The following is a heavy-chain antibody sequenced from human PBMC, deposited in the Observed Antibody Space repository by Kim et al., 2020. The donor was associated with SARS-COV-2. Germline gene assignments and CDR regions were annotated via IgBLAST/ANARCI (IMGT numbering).Heavy chain of an antibody. Sequence: GGSLRLSCAASGFTFSSYGMHWVRQAPGKGLEWVAVISYDGSNKYYADSVKGRFTISRDNSKNTLYLQMNSLRAEDTAVYYCAKDRSSSSVMDVWGQGTTVTVSS. D-gene: IGHD6-13*01. V-gene: IGHV3-30*18. CDR3: AKDRSSSSVMDV. CDR2: ISYDGSNK. CDR1: GFTFSSYG. J-gene: IGHJ6*02.